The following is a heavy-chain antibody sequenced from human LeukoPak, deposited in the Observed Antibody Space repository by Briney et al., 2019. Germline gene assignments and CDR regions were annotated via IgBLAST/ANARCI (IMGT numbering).Heavy chain of an antibody. J-gene: IGHJ6*03. CDR2: IGAYNGNT. CDR1: GYTFTSYG. Sequence: ASVKVSCKASGYTFTSYGISWVRQAPGQGLEWMGWIGAYNGNTNYAQKLQGRVTMTTDTSTSTAYMELRSLRSDDTAVYYCARANYDFWSGYPYYYYYYYMDVWGKGTTVTVSS. D-gene: IGHD3-3*01. CDR3: ARANYDFWSGYPYYYYYYYMDV. V-gene: IGHV1-18*01.